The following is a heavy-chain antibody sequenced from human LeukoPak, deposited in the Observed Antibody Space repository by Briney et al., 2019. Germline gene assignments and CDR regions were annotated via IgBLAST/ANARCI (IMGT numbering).Heavy chain of an antibody. J-gene: IGHJ4*02. CDR2: IYHSGST. CDR3: ARAYSGSSGVFEF. CDR1: GYSISSGYY. V-gene: IGHV4-38-2*02. Sequence: SETLSLTCTVSGYSISSGYYWGWIRQPPGKGLEWIGSIYHSGSTYYNPSLKSRGTISVDMSRNQFSLKLSSVTAADTAVCYCARAYSGSSGVFEFWGQGTLVTVSS. D-gene: IGHD2-15*01.